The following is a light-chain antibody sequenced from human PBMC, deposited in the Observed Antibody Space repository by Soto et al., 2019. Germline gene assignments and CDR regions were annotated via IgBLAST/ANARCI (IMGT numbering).Light chain of an antibody. CDR3: QSYDSSQSGYVV. Sequence: QSVLTQPPSVSGAPRQRVTISCTGSSSNIGAGYDVHWYQQLPGTAPKLLIYGNSNRPSGVPDRFAGSKSGTSASLAITGLQAEDEADYHCQSYDSSQSGYVVFGGGTKLTVL. CDR2: GNS. V-gene: IGLV1-40*01. CDR1: SSNIGAGYD. J-gene: IGLJ2*01.